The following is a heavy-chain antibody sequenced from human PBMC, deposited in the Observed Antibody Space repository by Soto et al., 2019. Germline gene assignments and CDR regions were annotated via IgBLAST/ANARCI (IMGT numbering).Heavy chain of an antibody. D-gene: IGHD3-9*01. V-gene: IGHV3-23*01. CDR1: GFTFSSYA. J-gene: IGHJ4*02. Sequence: GGSLRLSCAASGFTFSSYAMSWVRQAPGKGLEWVSAISGSGGSTYYADSVKGRFTISRDNSKNTLYLQMNSLRAEDTAVYYCAKETSNYDILTGYYGYYFDYWGQGTLVTVSS. CDR2: ISGSGGST. CDR3: AKETSNYDILTGYYGYYFDY.